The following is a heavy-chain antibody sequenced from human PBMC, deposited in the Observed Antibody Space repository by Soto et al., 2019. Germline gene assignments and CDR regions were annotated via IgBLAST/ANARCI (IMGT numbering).Heavy chain of an antibody. Sequence: GGSLRLSCAASGFSVRNNYMTWVRQAPGKGLEWVSVIYSGGSTYYADSVKGRFTISRDNSKNTLYLQMNSLRAEDTAVYYCARDSPPYYMDVWGKGTTVTVSS. CDR3: ARDSPPYYMDV. J-gene: IGHJ6*03. CDR2: IYSGGST. CDR1: GFSVRNNY. V-gene: IGHV3-66*01.